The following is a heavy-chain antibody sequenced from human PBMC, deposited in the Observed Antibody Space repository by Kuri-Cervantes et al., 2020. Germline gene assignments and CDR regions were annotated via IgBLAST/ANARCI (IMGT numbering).Heavy chain of an antibody. J-gene: IGHJ4*02. CDR2: ISYDGSNK. D-gene: IGHD5-18*01. V-gene: IGHV3-30*06. CDR3: AKVDTAIFDY. CDR1: GITLSSNG. Sequence: GESLKISCAASGITLSSNGMHWVRQAPGKGLEWVAVISYDGSNKYYADSVKGRFTISRDNSKNTLYLQMNSLRAEDTAVYYCAKVDTAIFDYWGQGTLVTVSS.